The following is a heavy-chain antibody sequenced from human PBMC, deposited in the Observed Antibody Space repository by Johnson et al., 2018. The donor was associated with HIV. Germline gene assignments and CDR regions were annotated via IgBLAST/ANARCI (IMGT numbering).Heavy chain of an antibody. CDR2: IRYDGSNK. Sequence: QVQLVESGGGVVQPGRSLRLSCVASGFTFSSYGMHWVRQAPGKGLEWVAFIRYDGSNKYYADSVKGRFTISRDNSKNTLYLQMNSLRAEDTAIYYCAREGGGVITFGGVIVPPGAFDIWGQGTMVTVSS. J-gene: IGHJ3*02. CDR1: GFTFSSYG. CDR3: AREGGGVITFGGVIVPPGAFDI. V-gene: IGHV3-33*08. D-gene: IGHD3-16*02.